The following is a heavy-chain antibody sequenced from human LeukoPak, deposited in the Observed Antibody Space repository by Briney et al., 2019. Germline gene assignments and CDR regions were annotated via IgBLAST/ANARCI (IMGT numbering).Heavy chain of an antibody. CDR1: GYTFSGYY. J-gene: IGHJ5*02. Sequence: GASVKVSCKASGYTFSGYYMHWVRQAPGQGLEWMGWINPNSGGTKYAQKFQGRVTMTRDTSISTAYMELSRLRSDDTAVYYCARVRRHCSSTSCYISWFDPWGQGTLVTVSS. CDR3: ARVRRHCSSTSCYISWFDP. V-gene: IGHV1-2*02. D-gene: IGHD2-2*02. CDR2: INPNSGGT.